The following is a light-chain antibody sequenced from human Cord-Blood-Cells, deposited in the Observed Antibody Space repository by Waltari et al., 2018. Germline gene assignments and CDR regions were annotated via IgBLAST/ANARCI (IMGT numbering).Light chain of an antibody. Sequence: QSAPTQPASVSRSPVQTVTLSCTATSTDLGVYNSVSWYQQHPGKAPKLMIYDVSNRPSGVSNRFSGSKSGNTASLTISGLQAEDEADYYCSSYTSSSTWVFGGGTKLTVL. J-gene: IGLJ3*02. V-gene: IGLV2-14*01. CDR3: SSYTSSSTWV. CDR2: DVS. CDR1: STDLGVYNS.